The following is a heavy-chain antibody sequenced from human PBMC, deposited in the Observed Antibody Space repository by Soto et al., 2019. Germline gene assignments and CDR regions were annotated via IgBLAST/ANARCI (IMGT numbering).Heavy chain of an antibody. CDR3: AKDRSGSGWRSGWNY. CDR2: ISGSSGST. D-gene: IGHD6-19*01. J-gene: IGHJ4*02. V-gene: IGHV3-23*01. Sequence: EVQLLESGGGLVQPGGSLRLSCAASGFTFSSYAMSWVRQAPGKGLEWVSAISGSSGSTYYADSVKGRFTISRDNSKNTLYLQMNSLRAEDTAVYYCAKDRSGSGWRSGWNYWGQGTLVTVSS. CDR1: GFTFSSYA.